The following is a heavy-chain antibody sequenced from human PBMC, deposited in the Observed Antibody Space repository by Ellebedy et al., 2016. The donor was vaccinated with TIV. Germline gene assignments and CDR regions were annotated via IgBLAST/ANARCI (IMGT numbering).Heavy chain of an antibody. CDR3: LPSGGSSR. J-gene: IGHJ4*02. Sequence: GESLKISXAASGFAFSDYWMNWVRQAPGKGLEWVASINQDGSVDHYVDSVMGRFTVSRDNAKSSLYLQMNSLRAEDTAVYYCLPSGGSSRWGQGTLVTVSS. CDR2: INQDGSVD. V-gene: IGHV3-7*01. D-gene: IGHD1-26*01. CDR1: GFAFSDYW.